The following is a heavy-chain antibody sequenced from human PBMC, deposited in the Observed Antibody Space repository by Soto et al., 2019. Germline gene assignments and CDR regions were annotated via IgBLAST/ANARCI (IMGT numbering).Heavy chain of an antibody. V-gene: IGHV4-34*01. CDR1: GGSFSGYY. J-gene: IGHJ4*02. D-gene: IGHD6-6*01. Sequence: SETLSLTCAVYGGSFSGYYWSWIRQPPGKGLEWIGEINHSGSTNYNPSLKSRVTISVDTSKNQFSLKLSSVTAADTALYYCARVSAARGGDYWGQGTLVTVSS. CDR3: ARVSAARGGDY. CDR2: INHSGST.